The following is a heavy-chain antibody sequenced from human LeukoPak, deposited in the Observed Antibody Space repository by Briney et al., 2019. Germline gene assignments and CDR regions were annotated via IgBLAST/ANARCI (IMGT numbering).Heavy chain of an antibody. D-gene: IGHD2-2*01. CDR3: ARDGRDQYCSSTSCYFNYRDG. V-gene: IGHV3-23*01. CDR1: GFTFSSYA. CDR2: ISGSGGST. J-gene: IGHJ6*03. Sequence: GSLRLSCAASGFTFSSYAMSWVRQAPGKGLEWVSAISGSGGSTYYADSVEGRFTISRDNSKNTLYLQMNSLRAEDTAVYYCARDGRDQYCSSTSCYFNYRDGWGKGTTVTVSS.